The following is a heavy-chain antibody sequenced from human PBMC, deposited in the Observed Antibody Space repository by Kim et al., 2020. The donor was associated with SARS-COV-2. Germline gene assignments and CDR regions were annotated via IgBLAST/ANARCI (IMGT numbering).Heavy chain of an antibody. CDR1: GGTFSSYA. J-gene: IGHJ6*02. Sequence: SVKVSCKASGGTFSSYAISWVRQAPGQGLEWMGGIIPIFGTANYAQKFQGRVTITADESTSTAYMELSSLRSEDTAVYYCARWVQPQHYYYYYGMDVWGQGTTVTVSS. V-gene: IGHV1-69*13. CDR3: ARWVQPQHYYYYYGMDV. CDR2: IIPIFGTA. D-gene: IGHD1-1*01.